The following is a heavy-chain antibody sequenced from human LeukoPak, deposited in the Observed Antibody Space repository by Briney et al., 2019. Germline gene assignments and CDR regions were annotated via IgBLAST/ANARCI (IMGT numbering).Heavy chain of an antibody. Sequence: GGSLRLSCEISGFIFIDYWMHWVRQVPGKGLVWVSRINPDGTATNYADSVKGRFIISRDNAKNTLYLQMNSLRVEDTAMYYCARSLPGLDVWGQGTTVTVSS. CDR2: INPDGTAT. V-gene: IGHV3-74*01. CDR3: ARSLPGLDV. CDR1: GFIFIDYW. J-gene: IGHJ6*02.